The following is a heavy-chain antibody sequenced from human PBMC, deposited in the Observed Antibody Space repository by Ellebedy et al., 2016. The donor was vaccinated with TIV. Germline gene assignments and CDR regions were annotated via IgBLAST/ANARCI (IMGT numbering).Heavy chain of an antibody. J-gene: IGHJ4*02. CDR3: AREGGLRYFDWPETPFDD. CDR1: GSTFSGYY. Sequence: MPSETLSLTCAVSGSTFSGYYWRWIPHPPGTGLEWIGEINHSGSTNYNPSLKSRVTISVDTSKNQFSLKLSSVTAADTAVYYCAREGGLRYFDWPETPFDDWGQGTLVTVSS. CDR2: INHSGST. V-gene: IGHV4-34*01. D-gene: IGHD3-9*01.